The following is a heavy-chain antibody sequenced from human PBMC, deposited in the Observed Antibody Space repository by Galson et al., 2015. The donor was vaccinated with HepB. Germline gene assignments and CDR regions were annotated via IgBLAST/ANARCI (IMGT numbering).Heavy chain of an antibody. D-gene: IGHD2-15*01. CDR3: AKDGIMVANNPYHFQY. CDR2: ITSSGGNS. CDR1: GFSFTRYA. V-gene: IGHV3-23*01. Sequence: SLRLSCAASGFSFTRYAMTWVRQAPGKGLEWVSSITSSGGNSYYTDSVKGRFTVSRDNSKNTLLLQLNSLRAEATAMYFCAKDGIMVANNPYHFQYWGQGTLVTVSS. J-gene: IGHJ4*02.